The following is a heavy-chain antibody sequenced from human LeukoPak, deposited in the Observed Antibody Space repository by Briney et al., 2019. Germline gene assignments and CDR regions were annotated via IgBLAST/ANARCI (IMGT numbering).Heavy chain of an antibody. D-gene: IGHD6-19*01. V-gene: IGHV3-21*01. Sequence: GGSLRLSCVASGFTFSRYTMNWVRQAPGKGLEWVSAISGSSDHIHYADSMKGRFTISRDNAKNSLYLQMNSLTAEDTAVYYCARDFFDSSGHYYDAYWGQGTLVNVSS. CDR1: GFTFSRYT. CDR3: ARDFFDSSGHYYDAY. J-gene: IGHJ4*02. CDR2: ISGSSDHI.